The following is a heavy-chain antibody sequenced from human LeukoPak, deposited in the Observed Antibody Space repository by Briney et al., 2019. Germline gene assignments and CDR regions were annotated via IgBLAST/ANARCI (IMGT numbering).Heavy chain of an antibody. CDR2: ITSAGGYT. D-gene: IGHD2-2*01. CDR3: ATSGGFVLPNAITGNWYMDV. J-gene: IGHJ6*03. Sequence: GGSLRPSCGASGFTFSDYSMNWVRQAPGKGLAWVAFITSAGGYTYYADSVKGRFTISRDNAQNSLFLQMNSLRAEDTAVYFCATSGGFVLPNAITGNWYMDVWGRGTSVTVSS. V-gene: IGHV3-21*01. CDR1: GFTFSDYS.